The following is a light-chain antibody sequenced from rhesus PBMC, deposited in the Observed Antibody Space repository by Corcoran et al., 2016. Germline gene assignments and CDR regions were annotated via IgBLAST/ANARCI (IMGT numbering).Light chain of an antibody. CDR1: QSLLDSEDGNTY. CDR3: MQGIEFPWT. J-gene: IGKJ1*01. V-gene: IGKV2-104*02. CDR2: EVS. Sequence: DIVMTQTPLSLPVTPGEPASISCRSSQSLLDSEDGNTYLDWYLQKPGQFPQLLIYEVSNRSSGVPDRFSGSGSDTDFTRKISRVEAEDVGVYYCMQGIEFPWTFGQGTKVEIK.